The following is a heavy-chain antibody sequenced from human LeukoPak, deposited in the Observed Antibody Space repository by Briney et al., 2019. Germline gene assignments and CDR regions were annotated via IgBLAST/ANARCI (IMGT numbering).Heavy chain of an antibody. J-gene: IGHJ5*02. CDR2: INPNSGGT. Sequence: ASVKVSCTASGYTFTGYYMHWVRQAPGQGLEWMGWINPNSGGTNYAQKFQGRVTMTRDTSISTAYMELSRLRSDDTAVYYCARDANYAQPFSPQGYNWFDPWGQGTLVTVSS. V-gene: IGHV1-2*02. CDR1: GYTFTGYY. D-gene: IGHD1-7*01. CDR3: ARDANYAQPFSPQGYNWFDP.